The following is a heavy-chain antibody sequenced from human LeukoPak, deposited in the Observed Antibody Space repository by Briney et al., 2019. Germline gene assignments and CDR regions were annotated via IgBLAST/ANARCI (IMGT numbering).Heavy chain of an antibody. CDR2: ISWDSVTI. CDR1: GFTLEDFA. Sequence: GRSLRLSCSVSGFTLEDFAMHWVRQAPGKGLEWVAQISWDSVTIRYADSVKGRFTISRDNAKNSLFLQVNSLRAEDTAVYYCAKKSRFGVVIIPVSDAFEIWGQGTMVTVSP. J-gene: IGHJ3*02. D-gene: IGHD3-3*01. V-gene: IGHV3-9*01. CDR3: AKKSRFGVVIIPVSDAFEI.